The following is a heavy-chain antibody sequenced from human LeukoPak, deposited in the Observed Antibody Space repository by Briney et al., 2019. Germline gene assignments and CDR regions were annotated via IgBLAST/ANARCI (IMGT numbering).Heavy chain of an antibody. J-gene: IGHJ4*02. V-gene: IGHV3-7*01. CDR2: IKQDGSEK. CDR1: GFTFSSYS. D-gene: IGHD4-17*01. CDR3: ASPRGEDYGYFDY. Sequence: PGGSLRLSCAASGFTFSSYSMNWVRQAPGKGLEWVANIKQDGSEKYYVDSVKGRFTISRDNAKNSLYLQMNSLRAEDTAVYYCASPRGEDYGYFDYWGQGTLVTVSS.